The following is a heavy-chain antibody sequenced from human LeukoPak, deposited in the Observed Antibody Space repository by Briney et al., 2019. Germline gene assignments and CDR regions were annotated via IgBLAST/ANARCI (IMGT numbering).Heavy chain of an antibody. D-gene: IGHD4-17*01. CDR3: AAQGGSGDLRY. V-gene: IGHV3-15*01. J-gene: IGHJ4*02. CDR2: IKRIIDGGTT. Sequence: GGAPRISCAAPGFTFSNTWMKWGRPAPGKGPEWGGRIKRIIDGGTTDYAAPVKGRFTVSRDDSINTLYLQMSSLKTEDTAVYYCAAQGGSGDLRYWGQGTLVTVSS. CDR1: GFTFSNTW.